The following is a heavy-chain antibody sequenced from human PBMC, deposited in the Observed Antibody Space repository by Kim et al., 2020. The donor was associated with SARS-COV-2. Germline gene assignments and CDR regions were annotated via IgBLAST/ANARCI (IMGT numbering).Heavy chain of an antibody. J-gene: IGHJ5*02. V-gene: IGHV4-34*01. CDR2: INHSGST. CDR1: GGSFSGYY. D-gene: IGHD3-10*01. CDR3: ARSPRRYYYGSGSYYNAWFDP. Sequence: SETLSLTCAVYGGSFSGYYWSWIRQPPGKGLEWIGEINHSGSTNYNPSLKSRVTISVDTSKNQFSLKLSSVTAADTAVYYCARSPRRYYYGSGSYYNAWFDPWGQGTLVTVSS.